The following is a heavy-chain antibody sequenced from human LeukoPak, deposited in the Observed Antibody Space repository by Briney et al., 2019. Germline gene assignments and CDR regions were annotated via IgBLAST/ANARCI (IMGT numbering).Heavy chain of an antibody. Sequence: GGSLRLSCAASGFTFSNYAMHWVRQAPGKGLEWVAVISSDGSNKYYSDSVKGRFTISRDNSKNTLYLQMNTLRAEDTAVYYCARGLDPSTWYGALDYWGQGTLVTVSS. D-gene: IGHD6-13*01. J-gene: IGHJ4*02. V-gene: IGHV3-30-3*01. CDR3: ARGLDPSTWYGALDY. CDR1: GFTFSNYA. CDR2: ISSDGSNK.